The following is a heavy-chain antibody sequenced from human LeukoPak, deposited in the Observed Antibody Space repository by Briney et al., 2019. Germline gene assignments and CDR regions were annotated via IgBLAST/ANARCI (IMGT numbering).Heavy chain of an antibody. CDR2: ISSSGSTI. CDR3: ARDGIADYGDYDYYYYYYMDV. V-gene: IGHV3-48*03. J-gene: IGHJ6*03. D-gene: IGHD4-17*01. CDR1: GFTFSSYE. Sequence: GGSLRLSCAASGFTFSSYEMNWVRQAPGKGLEWVSYISSSGSTIYYADSVKGRFTISRDNAKNSLYLQMNSLRAEDTAVYYCARDGIADYGDYDYYYYYYMDVWGKGTTVTVSS.